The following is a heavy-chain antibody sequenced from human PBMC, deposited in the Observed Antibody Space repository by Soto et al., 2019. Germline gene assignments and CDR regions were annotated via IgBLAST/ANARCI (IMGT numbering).Heavy chain of an antibody. CDR2: INHSGST. Sequence: QVQLQQWGAGLLKPSETLSLTCAVYGGSFSGYYWSWIRQPPGKGLEWIGEINHSGSTNYNPSLKSRVTTSVDTSKNQFSLKLSSVTAADTAVYYCARYKGGIVVVPAADPRNWFDPWGQGTLVTVSS. CDR3: ARYKGGIVVVPAADPRNWFDP. J-gene: IGHJ5*02. D-gene: IGHD2-2*01. CDR1: GGSFSGYY. V-gene: IGHV4-34*01.